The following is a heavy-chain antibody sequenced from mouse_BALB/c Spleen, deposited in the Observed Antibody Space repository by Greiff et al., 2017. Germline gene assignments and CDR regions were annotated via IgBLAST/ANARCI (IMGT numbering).Heavy chain of an antibody. D-gene: IGHD4-1*01. CDR3: ARWDFMFAY. V-gene: IGHV1-9*01. CDR2: ILPGSGST. CDR1: GYTFSSYW. Sequence: VQLQQSGAELMKPGASVKISCKATGYTFSSYWIEWVKQRPGHGLEWIGEILPGSGSTNYNEKFKGKATFTADTSSNTAYMQLSSLTSEDSAVYYCARWDFMFAYWGQGTLVTVSA. J-gene: IGHJ3*01.